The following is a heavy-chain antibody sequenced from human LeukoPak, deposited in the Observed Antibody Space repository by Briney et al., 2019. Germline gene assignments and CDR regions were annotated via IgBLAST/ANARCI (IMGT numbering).Heavy chain of an antibody. CDR3: AAEQQLVLRAFDI. CDR1: GFTFTSSA. D-gene: IGHD6-13*01. Sequence: SVKVSCKASGFTFTSSAVQWVRQARGQRLEGIGWIVVGSGNTNYAQKFQERVTITRDMSTSTAYMELSSLRSEDTAVYYCAAEQQLVLRAFDIWGQGTMVTVSS. V-gene: IGHV1-58*01. J-gene: IGHJ3*02. CDR2: IVVGSGNT.